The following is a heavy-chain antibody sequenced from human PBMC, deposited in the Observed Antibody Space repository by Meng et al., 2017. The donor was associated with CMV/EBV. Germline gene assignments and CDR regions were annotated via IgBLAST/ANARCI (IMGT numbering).Heavy chain of an antibody. J-gene: IGHJ4*02. CDR3: ARDDGSLDY. Sequence: QVQRVQSGAEVKNTCDSVKVSCKASGYTFTGYYMHWVRQAPGQGLEWMGWINPNSGGTNYAQKFQGRVTMTRDTSISTAYMELSRLRSDDTAVYYCARDDGSLDYWGQGTLVTVAS. CDR2: INPNSGGT. CDR1: GYTFTGYY. D-gene: IGHD2-15*01. V-gene: IGHV1-2*02.